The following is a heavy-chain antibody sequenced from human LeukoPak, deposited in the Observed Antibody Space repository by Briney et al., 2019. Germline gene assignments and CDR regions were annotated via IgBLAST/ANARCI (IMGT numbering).Heavy chain of an antibody. V-gene: IGHV1-2*02. Sequence: GASVTVSCKASGYTFPAYYLHWVRQAPGQGFEWMGWINPHSGDTNYAQKFRGRVTMTRDTSITTAYMELSGLRSDDTAVYYCVRVTLILVADGMDVWGQGTTVTVSS. J-gene: IGHJ6*02. CDR1: GYTFPAYY. CDR2: INPHSGDT. D-gene: IGHD3-22*01. CDR3: VRVTLILVADGMDV.